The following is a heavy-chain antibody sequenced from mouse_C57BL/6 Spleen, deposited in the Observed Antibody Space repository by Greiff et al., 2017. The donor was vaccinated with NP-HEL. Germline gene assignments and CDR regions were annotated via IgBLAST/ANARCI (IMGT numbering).Heavy chain of an antibody. CDR3: HYGSSSGFAY. V-gene: IGHV14-3*01. J-gene: IGHJ3*01. CDR2: IDPANGNT. CDR1: GFNITNTY. D-gene: IGHD1-1*01. Sequence: VQLKESVAELVRPGASVKLSCTASGFNITNTYMHWVKQRPEQGLEWIGRIDPANGNTKYAPKFQGKATITADTSSNTAYLQLSSLTSEDTAIYYCHYGSSSGFAYWGQGTLVTVSA.